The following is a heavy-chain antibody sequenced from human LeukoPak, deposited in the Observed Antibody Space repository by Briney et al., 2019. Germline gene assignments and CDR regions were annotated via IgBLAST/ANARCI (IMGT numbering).Heavy chain of an antibody. CDR2: ISAYNGNT. CDR3: ARERYYDLTGYMDV. Sequence: ASVKVSCKASGYTFTSYGISWVRQAPGQGLEWMGWISAYNGNTNYAQKLQGRVTMTTDTSTSTAYMELRSLRSEDTAVYYCARERYYDLTGYMDVWGKGTTVTVSS. CDR1: GYTFTSYG. D-gene: IGHD3-3*01. V-gene: IGHV1-18*01. J-gene: IGHJ6*03.